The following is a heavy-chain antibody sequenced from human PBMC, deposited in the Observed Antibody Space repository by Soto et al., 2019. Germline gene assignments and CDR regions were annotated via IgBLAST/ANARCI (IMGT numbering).Heavy chain of an antibody. Sequence: QVQLVQSGAEVKKPGASVKVSCKASGYIFSTSGIIWVRQAPGQGLEWMGWVSPYNGNTNYAQKFQGRVTMTKDTSTSTAYMELRSLRSDDTAVYYCARPSGYDMTLMCFDFWGQGTLVTVSS. D-gene: IGHD5-12*01. V-gene: IGHV1-18*01. CDR1: GYIFSTSG. J-gene: IGHJ4*02. CDR3: ARPSGYDMTLMCFDF. CDR2: VSPYNGNT.